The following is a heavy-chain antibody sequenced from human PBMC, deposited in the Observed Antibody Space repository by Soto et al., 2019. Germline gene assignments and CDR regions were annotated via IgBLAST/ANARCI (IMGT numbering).Heavy chain of an antibody. D-gene: IGHD3-10*01. J-gene: IGHJ4*02. Sequence: GVLRLSCAASGFTLRSNYMSWVPPAPGKGLERVSVIYSGGSTYYADSVKGRFTISRDNSKNTLYLQMNSLRAEDTAVYYCARDARFGELLFDYWGQGTLVTVSS. CDR1: GFTLRSNY. CDR2: IYSGGST. V-gene: IGHV3-66*01. CDR3: ARDARFGELLFDY.